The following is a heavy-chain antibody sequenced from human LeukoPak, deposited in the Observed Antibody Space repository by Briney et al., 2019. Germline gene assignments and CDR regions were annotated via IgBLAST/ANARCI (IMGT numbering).Heavy chain of an antibody. V-gene: IGHV3-23*01. Sequence: GGSLRLSCAASVFTFSTYGMSWVRQAPGKGLEWVSAISGNGGKTYYADSVKGRFTISRDNSKNTLYLQMNSLRADDTAVYYCAKDLNWGLDYWGQGTLVTVSS. CDR1: VFTFSTYG. J-gene: IGHJ4*02. CDR2: ISGNGGKT. CDR3: AKDLNWGLDY. D-gene: IGHD7-27*01.